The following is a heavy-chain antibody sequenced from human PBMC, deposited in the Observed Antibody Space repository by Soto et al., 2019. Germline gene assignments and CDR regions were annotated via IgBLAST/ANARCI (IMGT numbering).Heavy chain of an antibody. CDR1: GFTFSSYA. CDR2: ISGSGGST. Sequence: GGSLRLSCAASGFTFSSYAMSWVRQAPGKGLEWVSGISGSGGSTYHADSVKGRFTISRDNAKNTLYLQMNSLKAEDTALYYCAKDVGQCVIDACYGVGAFDIWGQGTMVTVSS. V-gene: IGHV3-23*01. CDR3: AKDVGQCVIDACYGVGAFDI. D-gene: IGHD1-26*01. J-gene: IGHJ3*02.